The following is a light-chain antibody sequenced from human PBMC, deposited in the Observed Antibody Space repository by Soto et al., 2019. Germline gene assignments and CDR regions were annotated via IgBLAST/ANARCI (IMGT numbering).Light chain of an antibody. V-gene: IGLV2-11*01. CDR3: CSYAGSNTSV. CDR2: DVS. Sequence: QSALTQPRSVSGSPGQSVTISCTGTSSDVGGYNYVSWYQQHPGKAPKLMIYDVSKRPSGVPDRFSGSKSGNTASLTISGLQAEEEADYYCCSYAGSNTSVFGGGTKLTVL. J-gene: IGLJ3*02. CDR1: SSDVGGYNY.